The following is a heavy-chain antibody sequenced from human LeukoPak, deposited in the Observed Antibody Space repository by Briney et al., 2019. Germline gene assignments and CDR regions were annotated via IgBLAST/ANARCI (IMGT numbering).Heavy chain of an antibody. CDR3: ARTYYYGSGSPYDWFDP. J-gene: IGHJ5*02. D-gene: IGHD3-10*01. CDR2: ISSSSSYI. CDR1: GFTFSDYY. V-gene: IGHV3-11*06. Sequence: GGSLRLSCAASGFTFSDYYMSWIRQAPGKGLEWVSSISSSSSYIYYADSVKGRFTISRDNAKNSLYLQMNSLRAEDTAVYYCARTYYYGSGSPYDWFDPWGQGTLVTVSS.